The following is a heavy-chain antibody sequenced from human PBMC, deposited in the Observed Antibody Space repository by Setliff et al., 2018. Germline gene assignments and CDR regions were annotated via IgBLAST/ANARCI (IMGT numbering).Heavy chain of an antibody. V-gene: IGHV4-4*07. D-gene: IGHD1-26*01. Sequence: SETLSLTCTVSGGSIRNYYWSWIRQPPGKGLEWIGRIYTSGSTNYNPSLKSRVTMSVDTSKNKFSLKLSSVTAADTAVYYCARKGISALSGAFDMWGQGTMVTVSS. CDR1: GGSIRNYY. CDR2: IYTSGST. J-gene: IGHJ3*02. CDR3: ARKGISALSGAFDM.